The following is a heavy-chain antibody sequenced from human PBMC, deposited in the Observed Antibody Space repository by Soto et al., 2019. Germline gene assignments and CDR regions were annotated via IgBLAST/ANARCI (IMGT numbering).Heavy chain of an antibody. V-gene: IGHV1-69*01. CDR1: GGTFSSYS. D-gene: IGHD1-26*01. CDR3: ARDGGRHSGGIDY. CDR2: IIPIFGTA. Sequence: QVQLVQSGAEVKKPGSSVKVSYKASGGTFSSYSINWVRQAPGQGLEWMGEIIPIFGTANYAQKFQGRVTITADEYTSTAYMELSSLRSEDTAVYYCARDGGRHSGGIDYWGQGTLVTVSS. J-gene: IGHJ4*02.